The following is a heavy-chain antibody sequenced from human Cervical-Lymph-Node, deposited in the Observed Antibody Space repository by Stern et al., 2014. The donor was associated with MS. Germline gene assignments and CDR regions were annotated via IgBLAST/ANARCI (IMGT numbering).Heavy chain of an antibody. V-gene: IGHV4-4*02. CDR3: ARGGYTADESDY. Sequence: QVQLVESGPGLVKPSGTLSLTCAVSGDSISSRYWWTWVRQPPGKGLEWSGKIFQTGTANYNPSLKSRVTIPEDKSKNQFSLRLNSVTAADTAVYFCARGGYTADESDYWGQGTLVTVSS. D-gene: IGHD5-12*01. J-gene: IGHJ4*02. CDR2: IFQTGTA. CDR1: GDSISSRYW.